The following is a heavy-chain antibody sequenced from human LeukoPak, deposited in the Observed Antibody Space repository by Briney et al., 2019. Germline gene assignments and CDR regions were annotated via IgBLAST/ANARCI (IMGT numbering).Heavy chain of an antibody. J-gene: IGHJ4*02. Sequence: GGSLRLSCAASGFTVSSNYMSWVRQAPGKGLEWVSVIYSGGSTYYAGSVKGRFTISRDNSKNTLYLQMNSLRAEDTAVYYCARDGGVRYFDYWGQGTLVTVSS. CDR3: ARDGGVRYFDY. CDR1: GFTVSSNY. D-gene: IGHD3-16*01. CDR2: IYSGGST. V-gene: IGHV3-66*02.